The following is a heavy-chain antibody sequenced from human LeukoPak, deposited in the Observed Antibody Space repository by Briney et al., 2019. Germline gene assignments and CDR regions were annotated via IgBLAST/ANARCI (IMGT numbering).Heavy chain of an antibody. V-gene: IGHV4-34*01. Sequence: SETLSLTCAVYGGSFSGYYWNWIRQPPGKGLEWIGEINQSGRTNFNPSLKSRVTISIDTSKNQFSLKLSSVTAADTAAYYCARGYPPVDGGRYQFDYWGQGILVTVSS. CDR3: ARGYPPVDGGRYQFDY. J-gene: IGHJ4*02. CDR1: GGSFSGYY. CDR2: INQSGRT. D-gene: IGHD4-23*01.